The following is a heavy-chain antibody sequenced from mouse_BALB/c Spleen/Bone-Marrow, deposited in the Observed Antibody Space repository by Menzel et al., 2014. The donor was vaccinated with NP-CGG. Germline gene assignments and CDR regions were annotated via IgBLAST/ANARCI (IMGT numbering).Heavy chain of an antibody. D-gene: IGHD1-1*01. J-gene: IGHJ2*01. CDR1: GYSFTGYF. CDR2: INPYNGDT. CDR3: ARSGYYGSSYFDY. V-gene: IGHV1-20*02. Sequence: EVQLQHSGPELVKPGASVKISCEASGYSFTGYFMNWVMQSHGKSLEWIGRINPYNGDTFYNQKFKGKATLTVDKSSSTAHMELRSLASEDSAVYYCARSGYYGSSYFDYWGQGTTLTVSS.